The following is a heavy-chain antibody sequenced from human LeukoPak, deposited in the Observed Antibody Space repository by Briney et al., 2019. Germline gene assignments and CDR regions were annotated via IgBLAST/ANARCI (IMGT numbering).Heavy chain of an antibody. D-gene: IGHD3-3*01. CDR1: GFTFSSYA. J-gene: IGHJ4*02. CDR3: AIPYYDFWSGYYSY. V-gene: IGHV3-30-3*01. CDR2: ISYDGSNK. Sequence: GGSPRLSCAASGFTFSSYAMHWVRQAPGKGLEWVAVISYDGSNKYYADSVKGQFTISRDNSKNTLYLQMNSLRAEDTAVYYCAIPYYDFWSGYYSYWGQGTLVTVSS.